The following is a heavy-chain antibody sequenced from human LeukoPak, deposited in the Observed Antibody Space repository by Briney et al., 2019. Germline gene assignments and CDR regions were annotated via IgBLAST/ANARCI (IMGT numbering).Heavy chain of an antibody. CDR2: IIPIFGIA. V-gene: IGHV1-69*13. D-gene: IGHD3-10*01. CDR1: GGTFSSYA. CDR3: ARAFMVRGVIALDY. J-gene: IGHJ4*02. Sequence: ASVKVSCKASGGTFSSYAISWVRQAPGQGLEWMGGIIPIFGIANYAQKFQGRVTITADESTSTAYMELSSLRSEDTAVYYCARAFMVRGVIALDYWGQGTLVTVSS.